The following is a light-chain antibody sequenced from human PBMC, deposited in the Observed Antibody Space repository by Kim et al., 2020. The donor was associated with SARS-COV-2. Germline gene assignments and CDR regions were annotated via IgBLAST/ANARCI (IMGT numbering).Light chain of an antibody. J-gene: IGKJ1*01. CDR2: GAS. CDR3: QKYDSAPWT. V-gene: IGKV1-27*01. CDR1: QVINNY. Sequence: DIQMTQSPSSLSASVGNRVTITCRASQVINNYLAWYQQKPGKAPTVLIYGASTLISGVPSRFSGSGSGTDFTLTISSLQPEDVATYYCQKYDSAPWTFGHGTKVDIK.